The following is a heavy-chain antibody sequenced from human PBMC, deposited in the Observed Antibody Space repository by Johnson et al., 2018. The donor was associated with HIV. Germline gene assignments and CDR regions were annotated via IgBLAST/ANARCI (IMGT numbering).Heavy chain of an antibody. Sequence: QVQLVESGGGVVQPERSLRLSCAASGFTFSSYAMHWVRQAPGKGLEWVACISYDGSNKYYADSVKNRFTISRDNSRNTLYLQMNSMRAEDTAMYYCAKDDLGWELSHDDAFDIWGQGTMVTVSS. D-gene: IGHD3-16*02. CDR1: GFTFSSYA. V-gene: IGHV3-30*04. J-gene: IGHJ3*02. CDR2: ISYDGSNK. CDR3: AKDDLGWELSHDDAFDI.